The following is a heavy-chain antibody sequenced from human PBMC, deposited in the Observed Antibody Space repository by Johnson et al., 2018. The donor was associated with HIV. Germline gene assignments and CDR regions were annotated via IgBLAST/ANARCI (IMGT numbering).Heavy chain of an antibody. Sequence: QVQLVESGGGVVQPGGSLRLSCAASGFSFSSYGMHWVRQAPGKGLEWVAFIRYDGSKKYYADSVKGRFTISRDNSKNTLYLQMNSLRAEDTAVYYCAKDSPGWLVGAIGEDAFDFWGQGTMVTVSS. D-gene: IGHD1-26*01. CDR1: GFSFSSYG. V-gene: IGHV3-30*02. CDR2: IRYDGSKK. CDR3: AKDSPGWLVGAIGEDAFDF. J-gene: IGHJ3*01.